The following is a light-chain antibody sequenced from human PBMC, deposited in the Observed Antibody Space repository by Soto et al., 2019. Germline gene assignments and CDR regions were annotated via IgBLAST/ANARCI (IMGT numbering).Light chain of an antibody. CDR1: SSDVGGYNY. CDR2: EVS. J-gene: IGLJ2*01. Sequence: QSALTQPASVSGSPGQSIIISCTGTSSDVGGYNYVSWYQQHPGKAPKLLISEVSNRPSGVSSRFSGSKSGNTASLTISGLHAEDEADYYCTSYKTRGIVVFGGGTKLTVL. V-gene: IGLV2-14*01. CDR3: TSYKTRGIVV.